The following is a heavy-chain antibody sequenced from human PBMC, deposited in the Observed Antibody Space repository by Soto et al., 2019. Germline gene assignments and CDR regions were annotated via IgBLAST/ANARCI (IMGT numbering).Heavy chain of an antibody. CDR2: IYYSGST. CDR3: ARAYGGFDNGLDV. V-gene: IGHV4-59*01. Sequence: ETLSLTCTVSGDSIRSYYWTWILHPPGKGLELIGYIYYSGSTRYNPSLKSRVTISVDMSKNQFSLKLSSVIAADTAVYYCARAYGGFDNGLDVWGQGTAVTVSS. D-gene: IGHD5-12*01. J-gene: IGHJ6*02. CDR1: GDSIRSYY.